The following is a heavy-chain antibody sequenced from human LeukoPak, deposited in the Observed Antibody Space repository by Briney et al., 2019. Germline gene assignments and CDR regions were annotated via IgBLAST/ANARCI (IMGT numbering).Heavy chain of an antibody. J-gene: IGHJ4*02. CDR3: ARDKGGSGYDHLDS. CDR2: TYYRSKWYN. V-gene: IGHV6-1*01. Sequence: SQTLSLTCAISGDSVSTNSAAWNWIRQSPSRGLEXLXXTYYRSKWYNDYAVSVKSRITINPDTSKNQFSLQLNSVTPEDTAVYYCARDKGGSGYDHLDSWGQGTLVTVSS. D-gene: IGHD5-12*01. CDR1: GDSVSTNSAA.